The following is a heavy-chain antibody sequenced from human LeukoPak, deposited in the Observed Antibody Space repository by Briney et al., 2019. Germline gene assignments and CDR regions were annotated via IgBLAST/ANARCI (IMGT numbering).Heavy chain of an antibody. Sequence: GGSLRLSCAASGFTFSSYAMTWVRQAPGKGLEWVSVIYSGGSTYYADSVKGRFTISRDNSKNTVYLQMNSLRAEDTAVYYCARGHGFNTFDSWGQGTLVTVSS. J-gene: IGHJ4*02. CDR3: ARGHGFNTFDS. CDR2: IYSGGST. V-gene: IGHV3-66*01. CDR1: GFTFSSYA. D-gene: IGHD5-24*01.